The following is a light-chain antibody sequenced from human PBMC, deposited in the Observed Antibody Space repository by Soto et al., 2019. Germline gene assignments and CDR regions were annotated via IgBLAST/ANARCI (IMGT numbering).Light chain of an antibody. CDR1: SSDIGGYNY. V-gene: IGLV2-14*01. Sequence: QSALTQPASVSGSPGQSITISCTGTSSDIGGYNYVSWYQQHPGKAPKLMIYDVTNRPSGVSNRFSGSKSGNTASLTISGLQAEDEADYYCSSYTPISGGVFGGGTKLTVL. CDR2: DVT. J-gene: IGLJ3*02. CDR3: SSYTPISGGV.